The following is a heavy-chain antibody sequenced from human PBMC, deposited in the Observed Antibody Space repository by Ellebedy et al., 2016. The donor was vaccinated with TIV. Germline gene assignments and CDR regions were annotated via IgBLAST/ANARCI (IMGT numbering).Heavy chain of an antibody. CDR2: IKQDGSEK. CDR3: AGRAYNWNDGSLFDY. CDR1: GFTFSSYW. Sequence: GESLKISCAASGFTFSSYWMSWVRQAPGKGLEWVANIKQDGSEKYYVDSVKGRFTISRDNAKNSLYLQMNSLRAEDTAVYHCAGRAYNWNDGSLFDYWGQGTLVTVSS. V-gene: IGHV3-7*03. J-gene: IGHJ4*02. D-gene: IGHD1-1*01.